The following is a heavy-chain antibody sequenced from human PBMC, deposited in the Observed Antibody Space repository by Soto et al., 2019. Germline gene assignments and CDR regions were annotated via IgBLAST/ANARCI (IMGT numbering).Heavy chain of an antibody. Sequence: GGSLRLSCAASGFTFSSYAMHWVRQAPGKGLEWVAVISYDGSNKYYADSVKGRFTISRDNSKNTLYLQMNSLRAEDTAVYYCARDAIYCSGGSCYKSAPDYLGQGTLVTVSS. CDR3: ARDAIYCSGGSCYKSAPDY. CDR1: GFTFSSYA. V-gene: IGHV3-30-3*01. CDR2: ISYDGSNK. J-gene: IGHJ4*02. D-gene: IGHD2-15*01.